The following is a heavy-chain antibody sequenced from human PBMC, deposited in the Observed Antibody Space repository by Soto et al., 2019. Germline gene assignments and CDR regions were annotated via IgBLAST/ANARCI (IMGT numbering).Heavy chain of an antibody. Sequence: SVKVSCKASGGTFSSYAISWVRQAPGQGLEWMGGIIPIFGTTNYAQKFQGRVTITADKSTSTAYMELSSLRSEDTAVYYCARVGIAAAGNWFDPWGQGTLVTVSS. V-gene: IGHV1-69*06. CDR2: IIPIFGTT. CDR3: ARVGIAAAGNWFDP. D-gene: IGHD6-13*01. CDR1: GGTFSSYA. J-gene: IGHJ5*02.